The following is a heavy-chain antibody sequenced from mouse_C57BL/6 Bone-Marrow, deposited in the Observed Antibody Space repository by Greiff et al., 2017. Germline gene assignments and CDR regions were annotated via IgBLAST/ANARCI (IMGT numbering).Heavy chain of an antibody. J-gene: IGHJ1*03. Sequence: VQLQQSGAELARPGASVKLSCKASGYTFTSYGISWVKQRTGQGLEWIGEIYPRSGNTYYNEKFKGKATLTADKSSSTAYMELRSLTSEDSAVYFSARALHGSSYVWYYDVWGTGTTVTVSS. CDR2: IYPRSGNT. CDR1: GYTFTSYG. CDR3: ARALHGSSYVWYYDV. V-gene: IGHV1-81*01. D-gene: IGHD1-1*01.